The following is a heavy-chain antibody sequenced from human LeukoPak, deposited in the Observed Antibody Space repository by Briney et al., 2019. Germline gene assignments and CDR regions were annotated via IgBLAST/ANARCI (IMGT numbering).Heavy chain of an antibody. D-gene: IGHD4-17*01. CDR3: AKGTTVTFLQTMDV. Sequence: GGSLRLSCAASGFTFSNAWMSWVRQAPGKGLEWVAVISYDGSNKYYADSVKGRFTISRDNSKNTLYLQMNSLRAEDTAVYYCAKGTTVTFLQTMDVWGQGTTVTVSS. J-gene: IGHJ6*02. CDR1: GFTFSNAW. V-gene: IGHV3-30*18. CDR2: ISYDGSNK.